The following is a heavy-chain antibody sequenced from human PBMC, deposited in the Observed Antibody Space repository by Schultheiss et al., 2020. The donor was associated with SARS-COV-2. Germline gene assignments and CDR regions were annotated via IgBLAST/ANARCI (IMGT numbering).Heavy chain of an antibody. V-gene: IGHV4-59*08. Sequence: SQTLSLTCAVYGGSFSGYYWSWIRQPPGKGLEWIGYIYYSGSTNYNPSLKSRVTISVDTSKNQFSLKLSSVTAADTAVYYCARRLITYYDFWSGYYTLDVWGQGTTVIVSS. CDR1: GGSFSGYY. J-gene: IGHJ6*02. D-gene: IGHD3-3*01. CDR2: IYYSGST. CDR3: ARRLITYYDFWSGYYTLDV.